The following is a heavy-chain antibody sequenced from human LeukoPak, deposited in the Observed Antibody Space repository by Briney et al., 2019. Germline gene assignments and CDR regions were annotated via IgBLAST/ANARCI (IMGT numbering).Heavy chain of an antibody. CDR1: GGSISSSRYY. CDR3: ASPATVHSSFEP. CDR2: IYYSGST. D-gene: IGHD4-11*01. Sequence: SETLSLTCTVSGGSISSSRYYWGWIRQPPGNGLEWIGSIYYSGSTYYNPSLKSRGTISVDTSKNQFSLKLSSVTAADTAVYYCASPATVHSSFEPWGQGTLVTVSS. V-gene: IGHV4-39*01. J-gene: IGHJ5*02.